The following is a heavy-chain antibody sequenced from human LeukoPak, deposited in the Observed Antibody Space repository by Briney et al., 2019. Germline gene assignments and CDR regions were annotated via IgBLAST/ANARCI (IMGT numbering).Heavy chain of an antibody. CDR2: ISTYTGNP. Sequence: ASVKVSCKASGYTFTSYAMNWVRQAPGQGPEWMGWISTYTGNPTYAQGFTGRFVFSLDTSVTTAYLQINSLKPEDTAVYYCAIIVPPFDYWGQGTLVTVSS. CDR3: AIIVPPFDY. D-gene: IGHD6-6*01. V-gene: IGHV7-4-1*02. J-gene: IGHJ4*02. CDR1: GYTFTSYA.